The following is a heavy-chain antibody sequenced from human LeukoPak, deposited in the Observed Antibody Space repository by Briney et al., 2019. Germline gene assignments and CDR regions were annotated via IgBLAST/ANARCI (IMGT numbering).Heavy chain of an antibody. D-gene: IGHD3-9*01. CDR1: GGSISSYY. CDR3: ARGQDLRGSPTIYPFDY. V-gene: IGHV4-59*01. CDR2: VYYSGST. Sequence: PSETLSLTCTVPGGSISSYYWSWIRQPPGKGLEWIGYVYYSGSTYYNPSLKSRVTISVDTSKKQFSLKLTSVTTADTAVYYCARGQDLRGSPTIYPFDYWGQGTLVTVSS. J-gene: IGHJ4*02.